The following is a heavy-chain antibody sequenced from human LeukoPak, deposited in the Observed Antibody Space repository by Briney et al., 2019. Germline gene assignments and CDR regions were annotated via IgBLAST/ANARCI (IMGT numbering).Heavy chain of an antibody. J-gene: IGHJ6*03. Sequence: GGSLRLSCAASGFTFSSYAMSWVRQAPGKGLEGVSAISGSGGSAYYADSVKGRFTISRDNSKNTLYLQMNSLRAEDTAVYYCAKIKSRLVGATHSDYYYYMDVWGKGTTVTVSS. CDR2: ISGSGGSA. CDR3: AKIKSRLVGATHSDYYYYMDV. CDR1: GFTFSSYA. V-gene: IGHV3-23*01. D-gene: IGHD1-26*01.